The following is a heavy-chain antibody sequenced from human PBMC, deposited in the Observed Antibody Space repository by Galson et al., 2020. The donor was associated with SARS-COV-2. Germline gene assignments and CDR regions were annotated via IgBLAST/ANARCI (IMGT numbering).Heavy chain of an antibody. V-gene: IGHV4-34*01. CDR1: GGSFSGYY. D-gene: IGHD6-13*01. CDR3: ARGLKQPRASCFDY. Sequence: SETLSLTCAVYGGSFSGYYWSWIRQPPGKGLEWIGEINHSGSTNYNPSLKSRVTISVDTSKNQFSLKLSSVTAADTAVYYCARGLKQPRASCFDYWGQGTLVTVSS. CDR2: INHSGST. J-gene: IGHJ4*02.